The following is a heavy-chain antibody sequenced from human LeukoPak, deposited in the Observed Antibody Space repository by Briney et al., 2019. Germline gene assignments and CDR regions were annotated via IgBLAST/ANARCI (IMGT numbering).Heavy chain of an antibody. Sequence: PGGSLRLSCAASGFTFDDYGMSWVRQAPGKGLEWVPGINWNGGSTGYADSVKGRFTISRDNAKNSLYLQMNSLRAEDTALYYCAREDYDILTGYSGITYWGQGTLVTVSS. V-gene: IGHV3-20*04. CDR3: AREDYDILTGYSGITY. D-gene: IGHD3-9*01. CDR1: GFTFDDYG. CDR2: INWNGGST. J-gene: IGHJ4*02.